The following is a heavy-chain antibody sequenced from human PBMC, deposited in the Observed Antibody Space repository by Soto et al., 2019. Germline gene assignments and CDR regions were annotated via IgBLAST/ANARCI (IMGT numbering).Heavy chain of an antibody. Sequence: SETLSLTCTVSGVSISSGGYYWSWIRQHPGKGLEWIGYIYYSGSTYYNPSLKSRVTISVDTSKNQFSLKLSSVTAADTAVYYCARAHYDFWSGYRSVYFDYWGQGTLVTVSS. CDR1: GVSISSGGYY. V-gene: IGHV4-31*03. J-gene: IGHJ4*02. CDR2: IYYSGST. D-gene: IGHD3-3*01. CDR3: ARAHYDFWSGYRSVYFDY.